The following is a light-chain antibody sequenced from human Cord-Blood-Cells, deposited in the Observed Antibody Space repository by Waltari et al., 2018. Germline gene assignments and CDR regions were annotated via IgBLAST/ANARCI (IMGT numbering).Light chain of an antibody. V-gene: IGLV2-18*02. CDR1: SSDVGSYNR. CDR3: SSYTSSSTWV. CDR2: EVS. Sequence: QSALTQPPSVSGSPGQSVTISCTGTSSDVGSYNRVSWYQQPPGTAPKLMIYEVSNLPSGVPVRFSGSKSGNTASLTISGLQAEDEADYYCSSYTSSSTWVFGGGTKLTVL. J-gene: IGLJ3*02.